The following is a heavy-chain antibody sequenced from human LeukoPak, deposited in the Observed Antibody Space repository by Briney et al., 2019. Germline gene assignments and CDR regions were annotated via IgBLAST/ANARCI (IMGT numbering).Heavy chain of an antibody. D-gene: IGHD3-22*01. J-gene: IGHJ4*02. Sequence: ASVKVSCKASGYTFTGYYMHWVRQAPGQGLEWMGWISAYNGNTNYAQKLQGRVTMTTDTSTSTAYMELRSLRSDDTAVYYCARSWPKLYYYDSSGYYYFDYWGQGTLVTVSS. V-gene: IGHV1-18*04. CDR2: ISAYNGNT. CDR1: GYTFTGYY. CDR3: ARSWPKLYYYDSSGYYYFDY.